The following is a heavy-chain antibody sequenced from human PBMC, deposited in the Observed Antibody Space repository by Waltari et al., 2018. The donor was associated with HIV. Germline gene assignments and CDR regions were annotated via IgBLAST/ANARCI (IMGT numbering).Heavy chain of an antibody. D-gene: IGHD5-18*01. CDR3: ATLEDTDMVEGNYCDY. J-gene: IGHJ4*02. Sequence: VHLVQSGFELKKPGASVKVSCKTSGYTFTSYPMNWVRQVPGQGLEWMGWINTNTGNPTYAQGFTGRFVFSLDTSVSTAYLQISSLKAEDTAVYYCATLEDTDMVEGNYCDYWGQGSLITVSS. CDR2: INTNTGNP. CDR1: GYTFTSYP. V-gene: IGHV7-4-1*02.